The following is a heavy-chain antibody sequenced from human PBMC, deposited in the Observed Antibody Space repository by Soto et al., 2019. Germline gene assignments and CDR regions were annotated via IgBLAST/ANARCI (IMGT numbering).Heavy chain of an antibody. Sequence: SETLSLTCTVSGGSISSYYWSWIRQPPGKGLEWIGYIYYSGSTNYNPSLKSRVTISVDTSKNQFPLKLSSVTAADTAVYYCARVNSYYGSGSYYNVFDYWGQGTLVTVSS. J-gene: IGHJ4*02. CDR1: GGSISSYY. V-gene: IGHV4-59*01. CDR2: IYYSGST. CDR3: ARVNSYYGSGSYYNVFDY. D-gene: IGHD3-10*01.